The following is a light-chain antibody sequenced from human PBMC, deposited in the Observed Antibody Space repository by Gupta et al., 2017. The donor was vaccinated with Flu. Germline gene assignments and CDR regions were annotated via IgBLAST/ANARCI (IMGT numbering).Light chain of an antibody. V-gene: IGKV1-39*01. CDR3: QQSYSTPYT. J-gene: IGKJ3*01. CDR2: ATS. Sequence: DTQMTQSLSSLSASVGDRVTITCRASQSISTYINWYQQKPGKAPKLLIYATSSTQSGVPSRFSGSGSGTDFILTISSLQPEDFATYYCQQSYSTPYTFGHGTKVDI. CDR1: QSISTY.